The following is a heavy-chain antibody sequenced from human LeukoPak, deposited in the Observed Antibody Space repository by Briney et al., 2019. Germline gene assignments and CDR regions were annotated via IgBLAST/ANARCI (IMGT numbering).Heavy chain of an antibody. Sequence: GDSLKISCKASGYTFARNWIGWVRQMPGKGLEWMGIIYPGDSDTRYSPSFQGQVTISADKSISTVYLHWSSLKASDTAMYYCARQSDNSGYYPYYYMDVWSKGTTVTVSS. J-gene: IGHJ6*03. CDR3: ARQSDNSGYYPYYYMDV. CDR1: GYTFARNW. CDR2: IYPGDSDT. V-gene: IGHV5-51*01. D-gene: IGHD3-22*01.